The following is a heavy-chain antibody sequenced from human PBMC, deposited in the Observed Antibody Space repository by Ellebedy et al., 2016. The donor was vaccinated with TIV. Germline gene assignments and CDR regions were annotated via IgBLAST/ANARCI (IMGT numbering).Heavy chain of an antibody. D-gene: IGHD2-21*01. Sequence: SVKVSCKASGGTFSIYAISWVRQAPGQGLEWMGGIIPFFPKTNYAQKFQGRVTITATESSGTTYMELIGLTSEDTAVYYFARPAGVNDRCLDCPDYYYYGMDVWGKGTTVTVSS. V-gene: IGHV1-69*13. CDR1: GGTFSIYA. CDR3: ARPAGVNDRCLDCPDYYYYGMDV. J-gene: IGHJ6*04. CDR2: IIPFFPKT.